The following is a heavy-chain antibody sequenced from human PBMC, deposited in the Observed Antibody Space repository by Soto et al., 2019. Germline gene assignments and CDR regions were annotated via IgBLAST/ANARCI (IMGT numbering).Heavy chain of an antibody. D-gene: IGHD2-2*01. CDR3: ARVPDR. J-gene: IGHJ5*02. CDR1: GGSISSYY. CDR2: IYHSGST. V-gene: IGHV4-30-2*01. Sequence: SETLSLTRPVSGGSISSYYWSWIRQPPGKGLEWIGYIYHSGSTYYNPSLKSRVTISVDRSKNQFSLKLSSVTAADTAVYYCARVPDRWGQGTLVTV.